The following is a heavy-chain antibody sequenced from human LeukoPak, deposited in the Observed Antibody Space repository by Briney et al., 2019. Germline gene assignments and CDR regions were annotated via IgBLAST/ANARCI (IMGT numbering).Heavy chain of an antibody. V-gene: IGHV1-18*01. CDR2: ISAYNGNT. D-gene: IGHD3-22*01. CDR3: ASGARWLNFDY. J-gene: IGHJ4*02. CDR1: GYTFTSYG. Sequence: ASVKVSCKASGYTFTSYGISWVRQAPGQGLEWMGWISAYNGNTNYAQKFQGRVTMTRNTSISTAYMELSSLRSEDTAVYYCASGARWLNFDYWGQGTLVTVSS.